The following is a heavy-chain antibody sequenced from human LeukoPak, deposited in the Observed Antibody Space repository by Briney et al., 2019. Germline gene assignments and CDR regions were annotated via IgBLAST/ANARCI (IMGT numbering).Heavy chain of an antibody. D-gene: IGHD6-19*01. CDR1: GSSISSSSYY. Sequence: PSETLSLTCTVSGSSISSSSYYWGWIRQPPGKGLEWIGSIYYSGSTYYNPSLKSRVTISVDTSKNQFSLKLSSVTAADTAVYYCARVAAVAGYFDYWGQGTLVTVSS. CDR2: IYYSGST. CDR3: ARVAAVAGYFDY. V-gene: IGHV4-39*07. J-gene: IGHJ4*02.